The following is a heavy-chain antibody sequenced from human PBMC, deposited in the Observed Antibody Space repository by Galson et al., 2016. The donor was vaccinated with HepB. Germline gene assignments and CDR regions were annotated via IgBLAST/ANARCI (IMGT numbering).Heavy chain of an antibody. J-gene: IGHJ5*02. D-gene: IGHD5-18*01. V-gene: IGHV4-59*01. Sequence: ETLSLTCTVSGGSMSTYYWSWIRQPPGKGLEWIGYIYYSGSTNYSPSLKSRVTISVDTSRNQFSLKLSSVTAADTAVYYCARDLTMVTTGWFDPWGQGTLVTVSS. CDR1: GGSMSTYY. CDR2: IYYSGST. CDR3: ARDLTMVTTGWFDP.